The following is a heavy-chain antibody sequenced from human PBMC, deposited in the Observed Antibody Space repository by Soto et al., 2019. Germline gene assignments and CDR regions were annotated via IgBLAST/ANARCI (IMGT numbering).Heavy chain of an antibody. CDR3: ARAGKGEHYDY. CDR1: GGSISSSNW. V-gene: IGHV4-4*02. D-gene: IGHD1-1*01. CDR2: IYHSGST. J-gene: IGHJ4*02. Sequence: QVQLQESGPGLVKPSGTLSLTCAVSGGSISSSNWWSWVRQPPGKGPEWIGEIYHSGSTNYNPSLKSRVTISVDTSKNQFSLKLSSVTAADTAVYYCARAGKGEHYDYWGQGTLVTVSS.